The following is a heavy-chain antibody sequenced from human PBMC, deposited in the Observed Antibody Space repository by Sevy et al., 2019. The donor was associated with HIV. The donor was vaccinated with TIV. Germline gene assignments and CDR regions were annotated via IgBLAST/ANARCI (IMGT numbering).Heavy chain of an antibody. CDR3: ARVGNDFWSGYSDDAFDI. D-gene: IGHD3-3*01. Sequence: GGSLRLSCAASGFTFSSYSMNWVRQAPGKGLEWVSSISSSSSYIYYADSVKGRFTISRDNAKNSLYLQMNSLRAEDTAVYYCARVGNDFWSGYSDDAFDIWGQGTMVTVSS. J-gene: IGHJ3*02. CDR2: ISSSSSYI. V-gene: IGHV3-21*01. CDR1: GFTFSSYS.